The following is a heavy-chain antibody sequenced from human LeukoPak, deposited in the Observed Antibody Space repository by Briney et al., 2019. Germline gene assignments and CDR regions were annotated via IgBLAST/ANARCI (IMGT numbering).Heavy chain of an antibody. D-gene: IGHD1-26*01. Sequence: PGGSLRLSCAASGFTFSNAWMNWVRQAPGRGLEWVGRIKSKIDGGTTDYAAPVKGRFTISRDDSKNTVYLQMNSLKSEDTAVYYCTTEPAEWELLLGVYWGQGTLVTVSS. V-gene: IGHV3-15*01. CDR2: IKSKIDGGTT. CDR1: GFTFSNAW. J-gene: IGHJ4*02. CDR3: TTEPAEWELLLGVY.